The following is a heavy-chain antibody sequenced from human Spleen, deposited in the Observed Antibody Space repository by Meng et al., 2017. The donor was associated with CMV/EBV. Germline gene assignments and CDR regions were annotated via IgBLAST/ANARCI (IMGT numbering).Heavy chain of an antibody. J-gene: IGHJ5*02. V-gene: IGHV4-39*07. CDR1: GGSISSNSYY. CDR3: ARGPSLYCSSTSCFSGQLWFDP. Sequence: SETLSLTCTVSGGSISSNSYYWGWIRQPPGKGLEWIGEINHSGSTNYNPSLKSRVTISVDTSKNQFSLKLSSVTAADTAVYYCARGPSLYCSSTSCFSGQLWFDPWGQGTLVTVSS. D-gene: IGHD2-2*01. CDR2: INHSGST.